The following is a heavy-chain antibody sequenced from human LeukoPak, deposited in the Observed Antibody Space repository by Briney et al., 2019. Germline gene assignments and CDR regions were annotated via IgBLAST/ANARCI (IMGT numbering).Heavy chain of an antibody. D-gene: IGHD3-22*01. Sequence: GGSLRLSCAASGFTFSSYSMNWVRQAPGKGLEWVSSISSSSSYIYYADSVKGRFTISRDNAKNSLYLQMNSLRAEDTAVYYCASLSWAYYYDSSGHGVYWGQGTLVTVSS. V-gene: IGHV3-21*01. CDR1: GFTFSSYS. CDR2: ISSSSSYI. J-gene: IGHJ4*02. CDR3: ASLSWAYYYDSSGHGVY.